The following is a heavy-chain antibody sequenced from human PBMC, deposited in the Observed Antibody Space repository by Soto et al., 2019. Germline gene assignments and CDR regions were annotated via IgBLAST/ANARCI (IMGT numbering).Heavy chain of an antibody. CDR1: GYTXSNYG. V-gene: IGHV1-18*04. CDR2: VSAYNRNT. J-gene: IGHJ4*02. Sequence: GASVKVXCKASGYTXSNYGISWVRRAPGQGLEWMGWVSAYNRNTNYAQKFEDRVTMTTDTSPGTAYMELRSLRSYVTAVYFCARERQCEPLPYWGQGTPVXVSS. CDR3: ARERQCEPLPY.